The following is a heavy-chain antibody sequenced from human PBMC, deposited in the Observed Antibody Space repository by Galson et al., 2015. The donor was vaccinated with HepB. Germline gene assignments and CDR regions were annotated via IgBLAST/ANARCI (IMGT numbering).Heavy chain of an antibody. V-gene: IGHV3-30*18. CDR1: GFTFSSYG. Sequence: SLRLSCAASGFTFSSYGMHWVRQAPGKGLEWVAVISYDGSDKYYADSVKGRFTISRDKSKNTLYLQMNSLRAEDTAVYYCAKGSTGWYSSSYFDYWGQGILVTVSS. CDR3: AKGSTGWYSSSYFDY. CDR2: ISYDGSDK. J-gene: IGHJ4*02. D-gene: IGHD6-6*01.